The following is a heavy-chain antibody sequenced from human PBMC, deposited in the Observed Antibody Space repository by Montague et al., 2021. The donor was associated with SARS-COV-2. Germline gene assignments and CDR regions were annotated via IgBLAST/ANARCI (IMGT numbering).Heavy chain of an antibody. CDR1: GFTFSSYA. V-gene: IGHV3-30*03. J-gene: IGHJ4*02. Sequence: SMRLSCAASGFTFSSYALHWVRQAPGKGPEWVAVISYNGRKPQYGDSVKGRATISRDNSKNTLYLQVNSLRTDDTGVYYCAREPKPVGYSYGYTFFEYWGQGSLVTVSS. CDR2: ISYNGRKP. D-gene: IGHD5-18*01. CDR3: AREPKPVGYSYGYTFFEY.